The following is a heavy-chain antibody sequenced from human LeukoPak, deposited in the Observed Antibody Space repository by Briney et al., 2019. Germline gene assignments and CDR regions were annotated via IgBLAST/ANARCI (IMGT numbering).Heavy chain of an antibody. Sequence: GGSLRLSCAASGFTFSSYTMNWVRQAPGKGLGWVSSITISSSYIYYEDSVKGRFNISRDNAKNSLYLQMNSLRAEDTAVYYCAREIIVVVPAAMRASGYYYYYMDVWGKGTTVTISS. J-gene: IGHJ6*03. D-gene: IGHD2-2*01. CDR1: GFTFSSYT. CDR3: AREIIVVVPAAMRASGYYYYYMDV. V-gene: IGHV3-21*01. CDR2: ITISSSYI.